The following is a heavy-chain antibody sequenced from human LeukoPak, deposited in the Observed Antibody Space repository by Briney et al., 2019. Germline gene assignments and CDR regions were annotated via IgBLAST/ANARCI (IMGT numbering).Heavy chain of an antibody. J-gene: IGHJ4*02. V-gene: IGHV3-23*01. Sequence: GGSLRLSCVASGFTFDSYAMTWVRQAPGKGLEWISSISLSGGSTYYADSVKGRLTISRDNSRNTLYLQMNSLRAEDTAVYYSAKESAWFELHYFDYWGQGTLGTVSS. CDR2: ISLSGGST. CDR3: AKESAWFELHYFDY. CDR1: GFTFDSYA. D-gene: IGHD3-10*01.